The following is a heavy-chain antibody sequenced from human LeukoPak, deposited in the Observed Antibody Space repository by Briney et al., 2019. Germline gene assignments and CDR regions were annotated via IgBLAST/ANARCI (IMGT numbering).Heavy chain of an antibody. CDR3: ARDFGSSTSCYSY. J-gene: IGHJ4*02. CDR2: INPNSGGT. Sequence: ASVTVSCTASGYTFTGYYMHWVRQAPGQGLEWMGWINPNSGGTNYAQKFQGRVTMTRDTSISTAYMELSRLRSDDTAAYYCARDFGSSTSCYSYWGQGTLVTVSS. D-gene: IGHD2-2*02. CDR1: GYTFTGYY. V-gene: IGHV1-2*02.